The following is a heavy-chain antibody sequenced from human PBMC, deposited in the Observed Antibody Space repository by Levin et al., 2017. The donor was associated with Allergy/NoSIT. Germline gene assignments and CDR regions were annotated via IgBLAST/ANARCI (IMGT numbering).Heavy chain of an antibody. J-gene: IGHJ4*02. V-gene: IGHV3-48*03. CDR3: ARETRSGYSGYGNFDY. CDR2: ISSSGSTI. D-gene: IGHD5-12*01. CDR1: GFTFSSYE. Sequence: GESLKISCAASGFTFSSYEMNWVRQAPGKGLEWVSYISSSGSTIYYADSVKGRFTISRDNAKNSLYLQMNSLRAEDTAVYYCARETRSGYSGYGNFDYWGQGTLVTVSS.